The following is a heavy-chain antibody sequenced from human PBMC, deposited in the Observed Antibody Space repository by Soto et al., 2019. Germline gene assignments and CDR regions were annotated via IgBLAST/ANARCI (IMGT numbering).Heavy chain of an antibody. Sequence: QVQLQESGPGLVKPSETLSLTCIVSGGSMSSYYWSWIRQPPGRGLEWIGYVYYSGSTNYNPSLKGRVPISVDTAKNQFSMKLNCADAADTAVYYWARPEGRGGDGYYYYGMDVWGQGTTVTVSS. CDR3: ARPEGRGGDGYYYYGMDV. J-gene: IGHJ6*02. D-gene: IGHD3-16*01. V-gene: IGHV4-59*01. CDR2: VYYSGST. CDR1: GGSMSSYY.